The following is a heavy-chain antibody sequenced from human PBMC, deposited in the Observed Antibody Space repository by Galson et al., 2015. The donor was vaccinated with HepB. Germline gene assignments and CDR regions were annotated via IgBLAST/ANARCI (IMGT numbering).Heavy chain of an antibody. J-gene: IGHJ3*02. CDR2: IYTSGST. CDR1: GGSISSYY. Sequence: ETLSLTCTVSGGSISSYYWSWIRQPAGKGLEWIGRIYTSGSTNYNPSLKSRVTMSVDTSKNQFTLKLSSVTAADTAVYYCARDGGDIVVVPADTDAFDIWGQGTMVTVSS. D-gene: IGHD2-2*01. CDR3: ARDGGDIVVVPADTDAFDI. V-gene: IGHV4-4*07.